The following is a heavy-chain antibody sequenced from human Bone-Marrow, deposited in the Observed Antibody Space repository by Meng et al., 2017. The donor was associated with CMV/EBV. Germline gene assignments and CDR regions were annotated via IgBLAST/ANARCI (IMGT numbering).Heavy chain of an antibody. V-gene: IGHV3-30*02. D-gene: IGHD3-3*01. Sequence: GESLKISCAASGFTFSSYGMNWVRQAPGKGLEWVAFIRYDGSNKDYADSVKGRFTISRDNSKNTLYLQMNSLRAEDTAVYYCAKVGPYYDFWSGYYVRDYYYYGMDVWGQATTVTVSS. CDR2: IRYDGSNK. J-gene: IGHJ6*02. CDR1: GFTFSSYG. CDR3: AKVGPYYDFWSGYYVRDYYYYGMDV.